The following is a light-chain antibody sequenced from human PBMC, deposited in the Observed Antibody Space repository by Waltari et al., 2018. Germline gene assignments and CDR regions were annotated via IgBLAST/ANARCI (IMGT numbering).Light chain of an antibody. Sequence: EIVMTQSPLYLAVTPGEPASISCRSSQSLLYSNGKNYLDWFLQKPGQSQQLLISLGSNRAAGVPDRFSGSRSGTDFTLKISRVEAEDVGVYYCMQAVRAPLTFGGGTKVEIK. V-gene: IGKV2-28*01. CDR2: LGS. CDR3: MQAVRAPLT. CDR1: QSLLYSNGKNY. J-gene: IGKJ4*01.